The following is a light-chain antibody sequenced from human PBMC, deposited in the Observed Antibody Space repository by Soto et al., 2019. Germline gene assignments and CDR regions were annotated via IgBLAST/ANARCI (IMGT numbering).Light chain of an antibody. CDR2: GAS. J-gene: IGKJ4*01. Sequence: EIVLTHSPPTLSSSPVYGVLLSCRASQTVSRSSLTWCQQTPDQATRLLIYGASTRAGAIPAMFGSSWARADFTLTVSSQQAEDFAVYYCQHDYNLLTFGGGTKVDI. CDR1: QTVSRSS. V-gene: IGKV3D-7*01. CDR3: QHDYNLLT.